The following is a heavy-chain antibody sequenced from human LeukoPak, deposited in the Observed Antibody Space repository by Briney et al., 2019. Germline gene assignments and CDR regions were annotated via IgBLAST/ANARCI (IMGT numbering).Heavy chain of an antibody. Sequence: ASETLSLTCTVSGGSISSGGYYWSWIRQHPGKGLEWIGYIYYSGSTYYNPSLKSRVTISADTSKNQFSLKLSSVTAADTAVYYYAKSSTSARGAIRWFDPWGQGTLVTVSS. J-gene: IGHJ5*02. D-gene: IGHD2-2*01. CDR1: GGSISSGGYY. CDR2: IYYSGST. V-gene: IGHV4-31*03. CDR3: AKSSTSARGAIRWFDP.